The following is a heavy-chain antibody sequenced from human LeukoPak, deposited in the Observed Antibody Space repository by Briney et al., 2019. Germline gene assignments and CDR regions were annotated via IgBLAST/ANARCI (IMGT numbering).Heavy chain of an antibody. Sequence: PGGSLRLSRAASGFIFSNYGMHWVRQAPGKGLEWVAVISYDGSNKYYADSVKGRFTISRDNSKNTLYLQMNSLRAEDTAVYYCARVMGRYCSSTSCYVDYWGQRTLVTVSS. CDR1: GFIFSNYG. J-gene: IGHJ4*02. D-gene: IGHD2-2*01. V-gene: IGHV3-30*19. CDR3: ARVMGRYCSSTSCYVDY. CDR2: ISYDGSNK.